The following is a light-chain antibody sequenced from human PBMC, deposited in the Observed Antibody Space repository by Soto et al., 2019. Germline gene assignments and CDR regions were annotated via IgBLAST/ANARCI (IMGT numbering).Light chain of an antibody. V-gene: IGKV3-11*01. CDR1: QSVSRY. CDR2: DAS. CDR3: QQRRDWPLT. J-gene: IGKJ4*01. Sequence: VLTQSPATLSLSPGERATLSCRASQSVSRYLAWYQQKPGQAPRLLIYDASDRATGIPARFSGSGSGTDFTLTISSLEPEDFAVYYCQQRRDWPLTFGGGTKVEIK.